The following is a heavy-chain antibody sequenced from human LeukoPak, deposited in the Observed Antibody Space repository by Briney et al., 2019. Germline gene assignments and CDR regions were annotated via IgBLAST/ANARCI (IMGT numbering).Heavy chain of an antibody. CDR2: GYCNGRS. CDR1: GVSINNPNYC. V-gene: IGHV4-30-4*08. CDR3: ARAGSSGPYCTIGSRYGMDV. J-gene: IGHJ6*02. Sequence: SETLSLTCTVSGVSINNPNYCWSWVRQPPGTGLEWVGYGYCNGRSYYNPSLRSRLTMTVDTPSNQFSLELSSVTAADTAVYYCARAGSSGPYCTIGSRYGMDVWGQGTTVTVSS. D-gene: IGHD2-8*01.